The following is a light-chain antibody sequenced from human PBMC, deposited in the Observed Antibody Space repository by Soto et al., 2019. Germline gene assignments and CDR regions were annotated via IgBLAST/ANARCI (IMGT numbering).Light chain of an antibody. CDR3: QQYGSSPVT. CDR2: GAS. Sequence: EIVLTQSPGTLSLSPGERATLSCRASQSVSSSYLAWYQQKPGQAPRLLIYGASSRATGIPDRFSGSGSGTDFPLIISRLEPEDFAVYYCQQYGSSPVTFGPGTKVDIK. V-gene: IGKV3-20*01. CDR1: QSVSSSY. J-gene: IGKJ3*01.